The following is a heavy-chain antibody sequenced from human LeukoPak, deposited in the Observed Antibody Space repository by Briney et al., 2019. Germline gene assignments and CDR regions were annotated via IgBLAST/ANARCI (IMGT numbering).Heavy chain of an antibody. Sequence: ASVKVSCKASGGTFSSYAISWVRQAPGQRLEWMGGIIPIFGTANYAQKFQSRVTITTEESTSTAYMELSSLRSEDTAVYYCARDGAYSSSSIYYYYMDVWGQRDHGHRLL. CDR2: IIPIFGTA. CDR1: GGTFSSYA. V-gene: IGHV1-69*05. D-gene: IGHD6-6*01. J-gene: IGHJ6*03. CDR3: ARDGAYSSSSIYYYYMDV.